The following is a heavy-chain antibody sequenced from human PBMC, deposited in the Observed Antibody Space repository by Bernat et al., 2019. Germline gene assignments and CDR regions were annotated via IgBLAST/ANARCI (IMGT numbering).Heavy chain of an antibody. V-gene: IGHV4-34*01. CDR1: GGSFSGYY. CDR3: ARGRPYYYDSSGYYSYFDY. D-gene: IGHD3-22*01. Sequence: QVQLQESGPGLVKPSETLSLTCTVSGGSFSGYYWSWIRQPPGKGLEWIGEINHSGSTNYNPSLKSRVTISVDTSKNQFSLKLSSVTAADTAVYYCARGRPYYYDSSGYYSYFDYWGQGTLVTVSS. J-gene: IGHJ4*02. CDR2: INHSGST.